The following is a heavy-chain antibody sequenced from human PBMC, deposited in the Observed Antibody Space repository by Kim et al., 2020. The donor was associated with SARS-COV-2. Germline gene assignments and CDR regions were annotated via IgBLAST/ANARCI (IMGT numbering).Heavy chain of an antibody. D-gene: IGHD3-10*01. J-gene: IGHJ4*01. CDR2: INHSGGS. V-gene: IGHV4-34*01. CDR3: ARGPLTRYGSGSYNSRFD. CDR1: GGSFRGYF. Sequence: SETLSLTCAVYGGSFRGYFWTWIRQPPGKGLEWIGEINHSGGSSHNASLESRVTISIDTSKSQVSLRLTAMTAADTAVYYCARGPLTRYGSGSYNSRFD.